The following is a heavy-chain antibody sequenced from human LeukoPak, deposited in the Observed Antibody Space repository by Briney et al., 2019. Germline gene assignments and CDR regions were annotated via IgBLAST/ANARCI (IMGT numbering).Heavy chain of an antibody. CDR2: INTNTGNP. V-gene: IGHV7-4-1*02. CDR3: ARDEVHHFDSSGYYSTYFDY. CDR1: GYTFTSYA. J-gene: IGHJ4*02. D-gene: IGHD3-22*01. Sequence: GASVKVSCKASGYTFTSYAMNWVRQAPGQGLEWMGWINTNTGNPTYAQGFTGRFVFSLDTSVSTAYLQISSLKAEDTAVYYCARDEVHHFDSSGYYSTYFDYWGQGTLVTVSS.